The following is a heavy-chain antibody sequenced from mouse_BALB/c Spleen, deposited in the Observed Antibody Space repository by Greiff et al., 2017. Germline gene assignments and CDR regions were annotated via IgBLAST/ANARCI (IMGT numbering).Heavy chain of an antibody. CDR3: AREGPTAYYFDY. D-gene: IGHD1-2*01. Sequence: EVQRVESGGGLVQPGGSRKLSCAASGFTFSSFGMHWVRQAPEKGLEWVAYISSGSSTIYYADTVKGRFTISRDNPKNTLFLQMTSLRSEDTAMYYCAREGPTAYYFDYWGQGTTLTVSS. J-gene: IGHJ2*01. CDR2: ISSGSSTI. CDR1: GFTFSSFG. V-gene: IGHV5-17*02.